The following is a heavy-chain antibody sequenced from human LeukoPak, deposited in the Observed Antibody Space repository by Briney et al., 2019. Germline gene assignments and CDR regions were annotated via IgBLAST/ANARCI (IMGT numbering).Heavy chain of an antibody. D-gene: IGHD3-10*01. V-gene: IGHV4-34*01. CDR1: GGSFSGYY. CDR3: GRVDNYYGSGSYYNLFDY. CDR2: INHSGST. J-gene: IGHJ4*02. Sequence: PSETLSLTCAVYGGSFSGYYWSWIRQPPGKGLEWIGEINHSGSTNYNPSLKSRVTISVDTSKNQFSLKLSSVTAADTAVYYCGRVDNYYGSGSYYNLFDYWGQETLVTVSS.